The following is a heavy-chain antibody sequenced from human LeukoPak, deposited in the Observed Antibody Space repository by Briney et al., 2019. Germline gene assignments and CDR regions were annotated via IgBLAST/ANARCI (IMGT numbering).Heavy chain of an antibody. CDR1: GYTFTGYY. CDR3: ARDRHKMAVFGVAIPHRYYYMDV. D-gene: IGHD3-3*01. CDR2: INPNSGGT. Sequence: NSGRSLRLSCAASGYTFTGYYMHWVRQTPGQGLEWMGWINPNSGGTNYAQKFQGRVTMTRDTSISTAYMELSRLTSDDTAVYHCARDRHKMAVFGVAIPHRYYYMDVWGKGTTVTVSS. J-gene: IGHJ6*03. V-gene: IGHV1-2*02.